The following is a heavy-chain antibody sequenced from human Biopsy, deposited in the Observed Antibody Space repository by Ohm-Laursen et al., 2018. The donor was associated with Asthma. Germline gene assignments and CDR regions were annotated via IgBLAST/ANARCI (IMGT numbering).Heavy chain of an antibody. CDR2: IDWEEDK. J-gene: IGHJ4*02. D-gene: IGHD1-14*01. V-gene: IGHV2-70*04. CDR3: TRHNDY. CDR1: GFSLSSSGAN. Sequence: ATQTLTLTSSFSGFSLSSSGANVNWIRQPPGKALEWLARIDWEEDKFYSTSLRTRLTISKGSSEDQVVLTMTNMGPVDTATYYCTRHNDYWGPGILVTVSS.